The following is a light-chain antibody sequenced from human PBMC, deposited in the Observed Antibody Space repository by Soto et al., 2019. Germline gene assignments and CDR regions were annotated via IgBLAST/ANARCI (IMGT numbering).Light chain of an antibody. CDR2: HVS. Sequence: QSVLTQPASVSGSPGQSITISCTGTSSDVGGYNYVSWYQQHPGKAPKLMIYHVSNRPSGVSNRVSGSKSGNTASLTISGVQAEDEADYYCSSYTSTLSGVFGTGTKLTVL. V-gene: IGLV2-14*01. J-gene: IGLJ1*01. CDR1: SSDVGGYNY. CDR3: SSYTSTLSGV.